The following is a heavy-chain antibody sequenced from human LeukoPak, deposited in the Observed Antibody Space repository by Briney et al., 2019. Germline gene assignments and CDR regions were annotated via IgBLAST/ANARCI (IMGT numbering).Heavy chain of an antibody. V-gene: IGHV4-59*01. CDR2: IYYTGST. D-gene: IGHD5-24*01. CDR3: ARATEMATIGYDAFDI. J-gene: IGHJ3*02. CDR1: GGSISSLY. Sequence: SETLSLTCSVSGGSISSLYWSWIRQPPGKGLEWIGYIYYTGSTNYNPSLKSRVTTSVDTTKNQVSLNLTSVTAADTAVYYCARATEMATIGYDAFDIWGQGTMVTVSS.